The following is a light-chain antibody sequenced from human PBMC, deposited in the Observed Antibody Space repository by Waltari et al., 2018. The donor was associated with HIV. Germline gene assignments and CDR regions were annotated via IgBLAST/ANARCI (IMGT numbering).Light chain of an antibody. J-gene: IGKJ1*01. CDR1: QNIEND. V-gene: IGKV1-17*01. Sequence: DIQMTQSPSFLSASVGDRGTIACRASQNIENDLAWYQQKPGTAPKRLIYVASKLESGVPSRFSGSGSGTDFTLTISSLQPEDFATYYCPQHNSYPRTFGQGTKVDI. CDR3: PQHNSYPRT. CDR2: VAS.